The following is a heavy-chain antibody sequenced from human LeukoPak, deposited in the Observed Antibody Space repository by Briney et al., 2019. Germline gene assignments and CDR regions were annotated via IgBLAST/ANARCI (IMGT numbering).Heavy chain of an antibody. D-gene: IGHD6-25*01. V-gene: IGHV3-30*03. Sequence: GRSLRLSCAASGFTFSSYGMHWVRQAPGKGLEWVAVISYDGSNKYYADSVKGRFTISRDNSKNTLYLQMNSLRAEDTAVYYCARDNRIGYHKLFDYWGQGTLVTVSS. CDR1: GFTFSSYG. CDR2: ISYDGSNK. CDR3: ARDNRIGYHKLFDY. J-gene: IGHJ4*02.